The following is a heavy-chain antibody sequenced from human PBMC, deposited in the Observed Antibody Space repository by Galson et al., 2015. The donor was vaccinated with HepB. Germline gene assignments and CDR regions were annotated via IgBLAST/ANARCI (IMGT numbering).Heavy chain of an antibody. D-gene: IGHD3-22*01. Sequence: SLRLSCASSGFSFSNYAIHWVRQAPGKGLEWKAVISYDGSFKYYSDPVKGRSTVSRDPSRSILYLQMNSLRVDDTAVSYCAKGGPGRIPMMINRSLGFDPWGPGTLVIVSS. V-gene: IGHV3-30*18. CDR3: AKGGPGRIPMMINRSLGFDP. CDR2: ISYDGSFK. J-gene: IGHJ5*02. CDR1: GFSFSNYA.